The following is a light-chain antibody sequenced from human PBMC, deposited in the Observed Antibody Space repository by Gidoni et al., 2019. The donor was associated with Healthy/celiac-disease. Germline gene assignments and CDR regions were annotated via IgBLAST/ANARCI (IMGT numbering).Light chain of an antibody. Sequence: EIVLTQSPGTLSLSPGERATLSCRASQSVSSSYLAWYQQKPGQAPRLRLYGASSRATGIPDRFSGRGSGTDFTLTISRLEPEDFAVYYCQQYGSSPLTFGGGTKVEIK. V-gene: IGKV3-20*01. CDR2: GAS. CDR3: QQYGSSPLT. CDR1: QSVSSSY. J-gene: IGKJ4*01.